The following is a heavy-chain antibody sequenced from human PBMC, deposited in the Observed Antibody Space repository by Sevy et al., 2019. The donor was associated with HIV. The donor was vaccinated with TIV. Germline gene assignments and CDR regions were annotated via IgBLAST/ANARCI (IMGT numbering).Heavy chain of an antibody. D-gene: IGHD6-25*01. Sequence: SETLSLTCTVSGDSIISSRWCSWFRQSPGKGLEWIGDMYHRGTTNYSPSLKNRVIMSVDKSKNQFSLKLTSVTAADTAVYYCAAAAGTDILGYYFDSWGQGIPVTVSS. CDR2: MYHRGTT. CDR3: AAAAGTDILGYYFDS. J-gene: IGHJ4*02. V-gene: IGHV4-4*02. CDR1: GDSIISSRW.